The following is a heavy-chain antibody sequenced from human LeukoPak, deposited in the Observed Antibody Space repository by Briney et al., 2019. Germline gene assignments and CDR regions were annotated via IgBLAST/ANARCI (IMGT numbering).Heavy chain of an antibody. V-gene: IGHV3-23*01. CDR1: GFTFSSYA. J-gene: IGHJ4*02. Sequence: PGGSLKLSCAASGFTFSSYAMSWVRQAPGKGLEWVSAISGSGGSTYYADSVKGRFTISRDNSKNTLYLQMNSLRAEDTAVYYCAKDQGGYYDSSGPFDYWGQGTLVTVSS. CDR3: AKDQGGYYDSSGPFDY. D-gene: IGHD3-22*01. CDR2: ISGSGGST.